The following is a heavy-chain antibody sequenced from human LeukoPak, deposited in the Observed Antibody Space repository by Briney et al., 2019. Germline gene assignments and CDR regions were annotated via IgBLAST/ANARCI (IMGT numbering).Heavy chain of an antibody. J-gene: IGHJ5*02. CDR3: ARDAAAGSST. D-gene: IGHD6-13*01. V-gene: IGHV1-69*13. Sequence: GASVKVSCKASGGTFSSYAISWVRQAPGQGLEWMGGIIPIFGTANYAQKFQGRATITADESTSTAYMELSSLRSEDTAVYYCARDAAAGSSTWGQGTLVTVSS. CDR1: GGTFSSYA. CDR2: IIPIFGTA.